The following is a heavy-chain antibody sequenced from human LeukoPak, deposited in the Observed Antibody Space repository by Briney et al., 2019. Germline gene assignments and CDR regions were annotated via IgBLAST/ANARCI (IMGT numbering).Heavy chain of an antibody. J-gene: IGHJ3*02. D-gene: IGHD3-16*02. CDR2: INHSGST. CDR1: GGSFSGYY. Sequence: SETLSLTCAVYGGSFSGYYWSWIRQPPGKGLEWIGEINHSGSTNYNPSLKSRVTISVDKSKNQFSLKLSSVTAADTAVYYCARDPIPYDYVWGSYRSYAFDIWGQGTMVTVSS. V-gene: IGHV4-34*01. CDR3: ARDPIPYDYVWGSYRSYAFDI.